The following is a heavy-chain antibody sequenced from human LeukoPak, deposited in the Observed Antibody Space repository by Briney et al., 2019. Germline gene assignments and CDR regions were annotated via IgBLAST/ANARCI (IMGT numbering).Heavy chain of an antibody. CDR2: IGIDSGNT. D-gene: IGHD1-1*01. CDR1: GFPFIGYS. CDR3: ARDHNYAFDN. V-gene: IGHV3-48*01. J-gene: IGHJ4*02. Sequence: GALRLSCTASGFPFIGYSMNWVRQVPGKGLEWISYIGIDSGNTKYADSVRGRFTISADKAKNSLYLQMNSLRVEDTAVYYCARDHNYAFDNWGQGTLVSVAS.